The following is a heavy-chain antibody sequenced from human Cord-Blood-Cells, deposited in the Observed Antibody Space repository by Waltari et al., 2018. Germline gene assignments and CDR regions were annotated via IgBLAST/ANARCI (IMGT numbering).Heavy chain of an antibody. CDR2: INHSGTP. CDR1: GGSFSGYS. J-gene: IGHJ5*02. Sequence: QVQLQQWGAGLLKPSDTLSLTCAVYGGSFSGYSWSWIRQPPGKGLGWIGEINHSGTPNYNPSLKSRVTISVDTSKTQFSLKLSSVTAADTAVYYCSAYSNWFDPWGQGTLVTVSS. V-gene: IGHV4-34*01. CDR3: SAYSNWFDP. D-gene: IGHD3-16*01.